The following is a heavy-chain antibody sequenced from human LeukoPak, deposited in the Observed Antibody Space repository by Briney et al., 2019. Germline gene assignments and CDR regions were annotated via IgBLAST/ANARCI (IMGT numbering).Heavy chain of an antibody. Sequence: PSETLSLTCGVYGGSFSGHYWSWIRQPPGKGLEWIGEISHSGSTNYSPSLESRVTMSVDTSKNQFSLKLSSVTAADTAVYYCARGSDSSGYYSPVDYWGQGTLVTVSS. V-gene: IGHV4-34*01. CDR2: ISHSGST. J-gene: IGHJ4*02. CDR3: ARGSDSSGYYSPVDY. D-gene: IGHD3-22*01. CDR1: GGSFSGHY.